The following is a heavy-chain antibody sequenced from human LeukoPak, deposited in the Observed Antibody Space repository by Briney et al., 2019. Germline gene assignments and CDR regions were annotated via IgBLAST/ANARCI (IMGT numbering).Heavy chain of an antibody. Sequence: SETLSLTCTVSGGSISSYYWSWIRQHAGTGLEWIGRIYTSGRTNYNPSLKSRATMSVDTSKNQFTLKLSSVTAADTAVYYCARDRYYGSGSYYNHYYGMDVWGQGTTVTVSS. D-gene: IGHD3-10*01. V-gene: IGHV4-4*07. CDR3: ARDRYYGSGSYYNHYYGMDV. J-gene: IGHJ6*02. CDR1: GGSISSYY. CDR2: IYTSGRT.